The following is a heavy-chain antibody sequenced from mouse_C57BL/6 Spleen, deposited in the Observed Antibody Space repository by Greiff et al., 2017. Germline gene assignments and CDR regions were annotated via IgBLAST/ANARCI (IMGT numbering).Heavy chain of an antibody. CDR2: IHPSDSDT. CDR3: ASSIYYAMDY. Sequence: QVQLQQPGADLVKPGASVKVSCTASGYTFTGYWMHWVKQRPGQGLEWIGRIHPSDSDTNYNQKFKGKATLTVDKSPSTAYMQLSSLTSEDAAVYYYASSIYYAMDYWGKGTSVTVSS. D-gene: IGHD1-1*01. V-gene: IGHV1-74*01. J-gene: IGHJ4*01. CDR1: GYTFTGYW.